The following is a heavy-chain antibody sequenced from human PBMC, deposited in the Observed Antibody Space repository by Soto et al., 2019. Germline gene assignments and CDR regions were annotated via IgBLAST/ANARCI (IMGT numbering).Heavy chain of an antibody. CDR2: IKGDGSAK. Sequence: PGGSLRLSCAASGFTFGNYWMTWVRQAPGKGLEWVANIKGDGSAKSYLDSVRGRFTVSRDNAENSLFLQMNILRAEDTALYYCARDVSPGSSGYYLEAFDIWGQGTMVTVS. CDR1: GFTFGNYW. D-gene: IGHD6-25*01. V-gene: IGHV3-7*05. CDR3: ARDVSPGSSGYYLEAFDI. J-gene: IGHJ3*02.